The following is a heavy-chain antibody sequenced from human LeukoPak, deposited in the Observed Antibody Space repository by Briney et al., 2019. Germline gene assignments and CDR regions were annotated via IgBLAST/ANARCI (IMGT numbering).Heavy chain of an antibody. V-gene: IGHV1-2*02. Sequence: ASVKVSCKASGYTFTGYYMHWVRQAPGQGLEWMGWINPNSGGTNYAQKFQGRVTMTRDTSISTAYMELSRLRSGDTAVYYCARVLSRITMVRGVIGYWGQGTLVTVSS. D-gene: IGHD3-10*01. CDR2: INPNSGGT. CDR3: ARVLSRITMVRGVIGY. J-gene: IGHJ4*02. CDR1: GYTFTGYY.